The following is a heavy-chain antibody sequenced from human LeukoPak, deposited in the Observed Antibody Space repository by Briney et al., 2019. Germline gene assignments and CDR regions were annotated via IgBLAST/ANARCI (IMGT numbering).Heavy chain of an antibody. D-gene: IGHD6-19*01. V-gene: IGHV3-7*01. CDR3: ASRRLGYSSGWYSGLYYFDY. CDR2: IKEDGSRK. Sequence: GGSLRLSCAASGFTFSSFWMTWVRQAPGKGLEWVANIKEDGSRKYYVDSVKGRFTISRDNAKNSLFLQMNSLRAEDTAVYYCASRRLGYSSGWYSGLYYFDYWGQGTLVTVSS. CDR1: GFTFSSFW. J-gene: IGHJ4*02.